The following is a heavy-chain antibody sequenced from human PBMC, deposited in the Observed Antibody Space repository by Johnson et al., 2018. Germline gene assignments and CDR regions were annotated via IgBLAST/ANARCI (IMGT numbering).Heavy chain of an antibody. CDR1: GFTFTSYW. D-gene: IGHD7-27*01. Sequence: VQPVESGGDLVQPGGSLRLSCEASGFTFTSYWMHWVRQVPGKGLVWVSCISGDGSDTRYADSVKGRFTISKDNAKNTLYLQMNNLRVEDTAVYYCANDDWGPRAFEACGQGTMVTVSS. V-gene: IGHV3-74*02. CDR3: ANDDWGPRAFEA. CDR2: ISGDGSDT. J-gene: IGHJ3*01.